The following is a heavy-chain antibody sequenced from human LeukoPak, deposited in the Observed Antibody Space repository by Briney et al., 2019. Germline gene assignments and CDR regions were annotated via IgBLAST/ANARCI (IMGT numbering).Heavy chain of an antibody. Sequence: GGSLRLSCAASGFTFSSYGMHWVRQAPGKGLEWVAVISYDGSNKYYADSVKGRFTISRDNSKNTLYLQMNSLRAEDTAVYYCAKVLPPPAQYDSSGYSLRYYYYGMDVWGQGTTVTVSS. J-gene: IGHJ6*02. CDR2: ISYDGSNK. D-gene: IGHD3-22*01. CDR3: AKVLPPPAQYDSSGYSLRYYYYGMDV. CDR1: GFTFSSYG. V-gene: IGHV3-30*18.